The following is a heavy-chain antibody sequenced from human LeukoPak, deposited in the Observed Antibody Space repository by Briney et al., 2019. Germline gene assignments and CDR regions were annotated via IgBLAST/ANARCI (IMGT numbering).Heavy chain of an antibody. D-gene: IGHD3-10*01. Sequence: GFLIGSCSACGLTCRSVSLSGGRQVQGKGLEGVSSISSSSSYIYYADSVKGRFTISRDNAKNSLYLQMNSLRAEDAAVYYCARDNYGSGSYYIPYYYYGMDVWGQGTTVTVSS. CDR1: GLTCRSVS. CDR2: ISSSSSYI. V-gene: IGHV3-21*01. J-gene: IGHJ6*02. CDR3: ARDNYGSGSYYIPYYYYGMDV.